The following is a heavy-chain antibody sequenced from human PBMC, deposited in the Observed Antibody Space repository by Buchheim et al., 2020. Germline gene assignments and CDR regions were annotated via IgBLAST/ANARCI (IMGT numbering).Heavy chain of an antibody. CDR3: VCDISLVPAAEYCMDV. CDR1: GGSISSSSYY. V-gene: IGHV4-39*01. CDR2: IYYSGST. J-gene: IGHJ6*02. D-gene: IGHD2-2*01. Sequence: QLQLQESGPGLVKPSETLSLTCTVSGGSISSSSYYWGWIRQPPGKGLEWIGSIYYSGSTYYNPSLKSRVTISVDPSKNQFSLKLSSVTAADTAVYYWVCDISLVPAAEYCMDVWGQGNT.